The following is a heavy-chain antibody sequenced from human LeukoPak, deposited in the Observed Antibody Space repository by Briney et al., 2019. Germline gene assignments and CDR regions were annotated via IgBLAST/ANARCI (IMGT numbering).Heavy chain of an antibody. Sequence: GASVKVSCKASGYTFTGYYMHWVRQAPGRGLEWMGWINPNSGGTNYAQKFQGRVTMTRDTSISTAYMEMSRLRSDDTAVYYCAKGGEAKWFGELIKTQYYYYMDVWGKGTTVTVSS. J-gene: IGHJ6*03. CDR2: INPNSGGT. CDR3: AKGGEAKWFGELIKTQYYYYMDV. CDR1: GYTFTGYY. V-gene: IGHV1-2*02. D-gene: IGHD3-10*01.